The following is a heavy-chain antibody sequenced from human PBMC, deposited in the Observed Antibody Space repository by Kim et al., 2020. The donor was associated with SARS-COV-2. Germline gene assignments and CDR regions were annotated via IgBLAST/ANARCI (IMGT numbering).Heavy chain of an antibody. J-gene: IGHJ4*02. V-gene: IGHV1-69*04. CDR3: ARAKGYSSSWYLYY. Sequence: AQKVRGRVTITADKSTSTAYMELSSLRSEDTAVYYCARAKGYSSSWYLYYWGQGTLVTVSS. D-gene: IGHD6-13*01.